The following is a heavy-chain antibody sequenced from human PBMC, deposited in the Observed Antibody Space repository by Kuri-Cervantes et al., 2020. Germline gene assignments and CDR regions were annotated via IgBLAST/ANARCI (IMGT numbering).Heavy chain of an antibody. D-gene: IGHD2-15*01. V-gene: IGHV4-4*02. Sequence: SETLSLTCAVSGDSISSSDWWSWVRQPPGKGLEWIGEIYHSGSTNYNPSLKSRVTISVDKSKNQFSLKLSSVTAADTAVYYCARLPGSNWFDPWGQGTLVTVSS. CDR3: ARLPGSNWFDP. J-gene: IGHJ5*02. CDR1: GDSISSSDW. CDR2: IYHSGST.